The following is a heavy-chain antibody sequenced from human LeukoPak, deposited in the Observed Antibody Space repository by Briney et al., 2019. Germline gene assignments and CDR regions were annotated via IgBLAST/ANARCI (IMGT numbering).Heavy chain of an antibody. CDR3: ARGGCGDSAAPFDD. CDR2: INPGAGST. CDR1: GYTFTSCY. D-gene: IGHD2-21*02. J-gene: IGHJ4*02. V-gene: IGHV1-46*01. Sequence: ASVKVSCKTSGYTFTSCYMHWVRQAPGQGLEWMGMINPGAGSTRYAQKFQGRVTMTTDTSTSTVYMELSSLRSEDTAVYYCARGGCGDSAAPFDDWGQGTLVPASS.